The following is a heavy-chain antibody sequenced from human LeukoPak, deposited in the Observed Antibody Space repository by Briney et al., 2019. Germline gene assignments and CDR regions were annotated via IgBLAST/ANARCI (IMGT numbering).Heavy chain of an antibody. V-gene: IGHV4-59*01. CDR3: ARAFSGVDY. Sequence: PSETLSLTCTVSGGSISSYYWSWIRQPPGKGLEWIGYIYYSGSTNHNPSLKSRVTISVDTSKNQFSLKLSSVTAADTAVYYCARAFSGVDYWGQGTLVTVSS. J-gene: IGHJ4*02. CDR1: GGSISSYY. D-gene: IGHD1-26*01. CDR2: IYYSGST.